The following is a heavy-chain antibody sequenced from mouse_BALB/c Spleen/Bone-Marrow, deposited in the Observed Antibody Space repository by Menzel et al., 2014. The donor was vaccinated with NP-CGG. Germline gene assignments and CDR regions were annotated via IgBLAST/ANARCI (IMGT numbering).Heavy chain of an antibody. CDR1: GFNIKDTY. CDR3: AGGWLPSYAMDY. V-gene: IGHV14-3*02. J-gene: IGHJ4*01. D-gene: IGHD2-2*01. Sequence: EVQLRQSGAELVKPGASVKLSCTASGFNIKDTYMHWVKQRPEQGLEWIGRIDPANGNTKYDPKFQGKATITADTSSNTAYLQLSSLTSEDTAVYYCAGGWLPSYAMDYWGQGTSVTVSS. CDR2: IDPANGNT.